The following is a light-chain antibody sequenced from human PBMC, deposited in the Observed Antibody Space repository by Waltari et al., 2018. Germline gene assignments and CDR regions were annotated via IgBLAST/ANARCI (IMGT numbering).Light chain of an antibody. Sequence: SSELTQDLAVSVALGQTVRITCQGDHLRSYFVSWYQQKPGQAPMLVIYDKDNRPSGIPERFSGSSSGNIASLTITGAQAEDEADYYCNSRDTRGNHFVVFGGGTKLTVL. V-gene: IGLV3-19*01. CDR3: NSRDTRGNHFVV. J-gene: IGLJ2*01. CDR2: DKD. CDR1: HLRSYF.